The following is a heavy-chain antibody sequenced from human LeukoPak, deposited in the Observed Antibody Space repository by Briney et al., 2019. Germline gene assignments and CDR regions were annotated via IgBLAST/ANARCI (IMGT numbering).Heavy chain of an antibody. J-gene: IGHJ4*02. V-gene: IGHV3-21*06. CDR3: ATETNGRHYDY. CDR1: GLTFSDYS. CDR2: IGPTGSDR. D-gene: IGHD1-14*01. Sequence: GGSLRLSCAASGLTFSDYSMNWVRQAPGKGLEWVASIGPTGSDRYHADSIKGRFTISRDNANNFLYLQMNSLRAEDTAVYYCATETNGRHYDYWGQGTLLTVSS.